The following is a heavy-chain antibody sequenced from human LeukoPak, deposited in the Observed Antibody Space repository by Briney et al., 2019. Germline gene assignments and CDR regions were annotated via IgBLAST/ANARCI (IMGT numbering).Heavy chain of an antibody. J-gene: IGHJ4*02. Sequence: PSETLSLTCTVSGGSISSYYWSWIRQPPGKGLEWIGYIYYSGSTNYNPSLKSRVTISVDTSKNQFSLKLSSVTAADTAVYYCARARYYDFWSGYYFYFDYWGQGTLVTVSS. V-gene: IGHV4-59*01. CDR3: ARARYYDFWSGYYFYFDY. CDR2: IYYSGST. CDR1: GGSISSYY. D-gene: IGHD3-3*01.